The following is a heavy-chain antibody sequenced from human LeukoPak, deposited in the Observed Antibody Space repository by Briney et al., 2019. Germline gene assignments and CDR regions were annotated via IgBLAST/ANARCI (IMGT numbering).Heavy chain of an antibody. CDR1: GGSISSGSYY. CDR3: ARRATTGLRTFDI. Sequence: SQTLSLTCTVSGGSISSGSYYWSWIRQPAGKGLEWIGRIYTSGSTNYSPSLKSRVTISLNTSKNQFSLKLSSATAADTAMYYCARRATTGLRTFDIWGQGTMVTVSS. J-gene: IGHJ3*02. D-gene: IGHD1-26*01. V-gene: IGHV4-61*02. CDR2: IYTSGST.